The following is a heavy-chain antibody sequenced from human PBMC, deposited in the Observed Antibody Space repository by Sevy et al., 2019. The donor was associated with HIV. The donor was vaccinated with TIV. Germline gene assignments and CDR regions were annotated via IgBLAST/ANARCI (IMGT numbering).Heavy chain of an antibody. CDR2: INPSGGST. J-gene: IGHJ6*02. D-gene: IGHD6-19*01. V-gene: IGHV1-46*01. CDR1: GYTFTSYY. CDR3: ARDLGSGWLNYYYYGMDV. Sequence: ASVKVSCKASGYTFTSYYMHWVRQAPGQGLEWMGIINPSGGSTSYAQKFQGRVTMTRDTSTSTVYMELSSLGSEDTAVYHCARDLGSGWLNYYYYGMDVWGQGTTVTVSS.